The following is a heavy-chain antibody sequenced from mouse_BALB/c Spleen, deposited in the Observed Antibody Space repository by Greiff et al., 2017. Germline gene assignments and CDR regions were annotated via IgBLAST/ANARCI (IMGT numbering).Heavy chain of an antibody. Sequence: EVMLVESGAELVKPGASVKLSCTASGFNIKDTYMHWVKQRPEQGLEWIGRIDPANGNTKYDPKFQGKATITADTSSNTAYLQLSSLTSEDTAVYYCARSLYYAMDYWGQGTSVTVSS. V-gene: IGHV14-3*02. CDR2: IDPANGNT. J-gene: IGHJ4*01. CDR1: GFNIKDTY. CDR3: ARSLYYAMDY.